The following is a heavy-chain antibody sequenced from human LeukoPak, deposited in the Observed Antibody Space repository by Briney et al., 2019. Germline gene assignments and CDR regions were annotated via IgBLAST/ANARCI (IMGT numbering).Heavy chain of an antibody. J-gene: IGHJ5*02. V-gene: IGHV4-59*01. CDR3: ARALRQQLVTGWFDP. Sequence: PSETLSLTCTVSGDSISSYYWSWIRQPPGKGLEWIGYIYYSGNSNYNPSLKSRVTISVDTSNNQFSLRLRSVTAADAAVYYCARALRQQLVTGWFDPWGQGTLVIVSS. CDR2: IYYSGNS. D-gene: IGHD6-13*01. CDR1: GDSISSYY.